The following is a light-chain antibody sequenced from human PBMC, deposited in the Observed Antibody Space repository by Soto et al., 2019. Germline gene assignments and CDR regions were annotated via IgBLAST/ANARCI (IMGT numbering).Light chain of an antibody. CDR1: QSISTW. CDR3: QQYNSYSPT. Sequence: DIQMTQSPSTLPASVGDRVTISCRASQSISTWLAWYQQEPGKAPKLLIHKASSLQSGVPSRFSGSGSGTDFTLTISSLHPDDFATYYCQQYNSYSPTFGQGTKVDI. CDR2: KAS. J-gene: IGKJ1*01. V-gene: IGKV1-5*03.